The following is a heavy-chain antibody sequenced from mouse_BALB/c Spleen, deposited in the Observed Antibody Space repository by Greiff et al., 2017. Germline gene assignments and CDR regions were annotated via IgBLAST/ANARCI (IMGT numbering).Heavy chain of an antibody. CDR1: GYTFTDYA. J-gene: IGHJ4*01. CDR2: ISTYYGDA. CDR3: ARRDYYGSSFYAMDY. Sequence: VKLQESGAELVRPGVSVKISCKGSGYTFTDYAMHWVKQSHAKSLEWIGVISTYYGDASYNQKFKGKATMTVDKSSSTAYMELARLTSEDSAIYYCARRDYYGSSFYAMDYWGQGTSVTVSS. V-gene: IGHV1S137*01. D-gene: IGHD1-1*01.